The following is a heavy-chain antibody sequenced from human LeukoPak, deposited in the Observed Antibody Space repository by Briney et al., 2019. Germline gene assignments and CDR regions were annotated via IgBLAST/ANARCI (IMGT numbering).Heavy chain of an antibody. CDR3: ARTPLWSGYGHDAFDI. CDR2: INHSGST. CDR1: GGSFSGYY. J-gene: IGHJ3*02. V-gene: IGHV4-34*01. D-gene: IGHD3/OR15-3a*01. Sequence: SETLSLTCAGYGGSFSGYYWGWIRQPPGKGLEWIGEINHSGSTNYNPSLKSRVTISVDTSKNQFSLKLSSVTAADTAVYYCARTPLWSGYGHDAFDIWGQGTMVTVSS.